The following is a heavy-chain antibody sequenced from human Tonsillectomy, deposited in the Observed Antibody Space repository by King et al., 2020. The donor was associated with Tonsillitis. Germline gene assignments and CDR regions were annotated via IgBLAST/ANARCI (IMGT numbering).Heavy chain of an antibody. Sequence: VQLVESGGGLVQPGGSLRLSCAASGFTFSTYWLTWVRQAPGKGLEWVANINQDGSKTYYVDSVKGRFTVSRDNAKDSLYLQMNSLRAEDTAVYYCARDSSTALSGGWYDAFDVWGQGTVVTVSS. D-gene: IGHD6-19*01. V-gene: IGHV3-7*01. CDR3: ARDSSTALSGGWYDAFDV. CDR2: INQDGSKT. J-gene: IGHJ3*01. CDR1: GFTFSTYW.